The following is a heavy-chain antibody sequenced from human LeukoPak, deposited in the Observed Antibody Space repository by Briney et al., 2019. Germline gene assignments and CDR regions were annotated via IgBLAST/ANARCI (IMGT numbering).Heavy chain of an antibody. V-gene: IGHV3-21*01. CDR2: ISSSSSSYI. J-gene: IGHJ6*02. CDR1: GFTFSSYS. D-gene: IGHD5-12*01. CDR3: ARDEVDSQNHYYGMDV. Sequence: GGSLRLSCAASGFTFSSYSMNWVRQAPGKGLEWVSSISSSSSSYIYYADSVKGRFTISRDNAKNSLYLQMNSLRAEDTAVYYCARDEVDSQNHYYGMDVWGQGTTVTVSS.